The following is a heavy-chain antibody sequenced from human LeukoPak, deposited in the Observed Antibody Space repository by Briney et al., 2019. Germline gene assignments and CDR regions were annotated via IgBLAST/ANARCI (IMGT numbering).Heavy chain of an antibody. Sequence: SVKVSCKASGGTFSSYAISWVRQAPGQGLEWMGGIIPIFGTANYAQKFQGRVTITADESTSTAYMELSSLRSEDTAVYYCARESSRPDYGDYVGAFDIRGQGTMVTVSS. CDR3: ARESSRPDYGDYVGAFDI. J-gene: IGHJ3*02. CDR1: GGTFSSYA. CDR2: IIPIFGTA. V-gene: IGHV1-69*13. D-gene: IGHD4-17*01.